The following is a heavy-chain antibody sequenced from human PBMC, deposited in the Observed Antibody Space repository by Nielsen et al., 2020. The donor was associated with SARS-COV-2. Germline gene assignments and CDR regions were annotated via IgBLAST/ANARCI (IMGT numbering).Heavy chain of an antibody. Sequence: SETLSLTCAVYGGSFSGYYWSWIRQPPGKGLEWIGEINHSGSTNYNPSLKSRVTISVDTSKNQFSLKLSSVTAADTAVYYCACDFWSGSLMRVYWGQGTLVTVSS. J-gene: IGHJ1*01. CDR3: ACDFWSGSLMRVY. V-gene: IGHV4-34*01. D-gene: IGHD3-3*01. CDR2: INHSGST. CDR1: GGSFSGYY.